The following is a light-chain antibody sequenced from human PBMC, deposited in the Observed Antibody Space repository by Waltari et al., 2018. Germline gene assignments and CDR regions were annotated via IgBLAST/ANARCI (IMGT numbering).Light chain of an antibody. CDR1: QSVSGN. V-gene: IGKV3-15*01. J-gene: IGKJ3*01. CDR3: QQYNNWPPLFT. CDR2: GAS. Sequence: EIVMTQSPATLSVSPGERATLSCRASQSVSGNLVWYQQKPGQAPRLLIYGASTRATGIPARFSGSGSGTEFTLTISSLQSEDFAVYYCQQYNNWPPLFTFGPGTKVDIK.